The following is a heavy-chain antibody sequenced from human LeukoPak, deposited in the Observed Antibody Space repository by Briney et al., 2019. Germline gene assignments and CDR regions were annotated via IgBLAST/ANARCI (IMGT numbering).Heavy chain of an antibody. CDR1: GFTFSNAW. CDR3: STDRGVTS. V-gene: IGHV3-15*01. Sequence: PGGSLRLSCAASGFTFSNAWMTWVRQAPGKGLEWVGRIKSKRDGETADYAAPVKGRFTISRDDSRNTLYLQMNSLETEDTAVYYCSTDRGVTSWGQGTLVTVSS. CDR2: IKSKRDGETA. D-gene: IGHD3-10*01. J-gene: IGHJ5*02.